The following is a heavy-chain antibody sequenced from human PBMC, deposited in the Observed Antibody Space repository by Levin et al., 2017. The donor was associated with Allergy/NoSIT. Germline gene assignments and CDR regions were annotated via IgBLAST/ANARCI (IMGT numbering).Heavy chain of an antibody. D-gene: IGHD6-19*01. Sequence: GESLKISCSASGFTFSDFWMSWVRQAPGRGLEWVASVKQDGSEEHYVDSVRGRFTIYRDNAKNSLYLQMDSLRVDDTAVYHCVRPRWFVEVSGWDFWGQGTLVTASS. CDR1: GFTFSDFW. CDR3: VRPRWFVEVSGWDF. V-gene: IGHV3-7*04. J-gene: IGHJ4*02. CDR2: VKQDGSEE.